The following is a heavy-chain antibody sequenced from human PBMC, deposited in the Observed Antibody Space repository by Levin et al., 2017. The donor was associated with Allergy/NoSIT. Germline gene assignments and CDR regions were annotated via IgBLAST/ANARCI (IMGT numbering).Heavy chain of an antibody. Sequence: GGSLRLSCAASGFTFSSYAMSWVRQAPGKGLEWVSGISAGGSISYADSVKGRFTISRDNSKNTLFLQMKSLRAEDTATYYCAHRQLVGAIEGRAFDIWGQGTMVTVSS. D-gene: IGHD1-26*01. J-gene: IGHJ3*02. CDR2: ISAGGSI. CDR3: AHRQLVGAIEGRAFDI. CDR1: GFTFSSYA. V-gene: IGHV3-23*01.